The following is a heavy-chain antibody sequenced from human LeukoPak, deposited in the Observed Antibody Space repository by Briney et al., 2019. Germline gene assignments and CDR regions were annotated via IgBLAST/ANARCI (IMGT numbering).Heavy chain of an antibody. D-gene: IGHD1-1*01. Sequence: SETLSLTCSVSGGSLYDYYWSWIRNRPGKGLECIGYIHITGSTNYSPSPQGRATISVDTSTTQFSLKLTSVTAADTAVYSCARLGGTVLPAPTYYYYYIDVWGKGTTVIVSS. V-gene: IGHV4-59*08. J-gene: IGHJ6*03. CDR1: GGSLYDYY. CDR3: ARLGGTVLPAPTYYYYYIDV. CDR2: IHITGST.